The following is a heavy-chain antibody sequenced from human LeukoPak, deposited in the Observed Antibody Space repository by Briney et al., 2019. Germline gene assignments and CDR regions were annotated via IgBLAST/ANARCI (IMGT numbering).Heavy chain of an antibody. CDR3: ARSRDGDYYGMDV. CDR1: GYTFTGYY. D-gene: IGHD4-17*01. CDR2: INPNSGGT. J-gene: IGHJ6*04. Sequence: ASVKVSCKASGYTFTGYYMHWVRQAPGQGLEWMGWINPNSGGTNYAQKFQGWVTMTRDTSISTAYMELSRLRSDDTAVYYCARSRDGDYYGMDVWGKGTTVTVSS. V-gene: IGHV1-2*04.